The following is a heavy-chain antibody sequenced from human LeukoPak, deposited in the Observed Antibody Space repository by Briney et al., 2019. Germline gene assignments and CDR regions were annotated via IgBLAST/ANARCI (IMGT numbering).Heavy chain of an antibody. D-gene: IGHD1-1*01. CDR3: ARGSHPHNPLLYNWFDP. J-gene: IGHJ5*02. CDR2: IRYDGSNK. CDR1: GFTFSSYG. Sequence: GGSLRLPCAASGFTFSSYGMHWVRQAPGKGLEWVAFIRYDGSNKYYADSVKGRFTISRDNSKNTLYLQMNSLRAEDTAVYYCARGSHPHNPLLYNWFDPWGQGTLVTVSS. V-gene: IGHV3-30*02.